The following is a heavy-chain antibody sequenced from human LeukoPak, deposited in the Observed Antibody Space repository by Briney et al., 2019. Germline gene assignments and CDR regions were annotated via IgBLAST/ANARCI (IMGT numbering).Heavy chain of an antibody. Sequence: GGSLRLSCAASGFTVSSNYMSWVRQAPGKGLEWVSVIYSGGSTYYADSVKGRFTISRDNAKNTLYLQMNSLRAEDTAMYYCARDSEYSCSLWGQGTLVTVSS. CDR2: IYSGGST. V-gene: IGHV3-53*01. CDR3: ARDSEYSCSL. J-gene: IGHJ4*02. CDR1: GFTVSSNY. D-gene: IGHD6-6*01.